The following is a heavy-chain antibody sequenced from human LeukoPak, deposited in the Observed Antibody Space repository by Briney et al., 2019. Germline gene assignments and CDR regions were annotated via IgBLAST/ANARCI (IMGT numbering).Heavy chain of an antibody. CDR2: IGGSGGST. J-gene: IGHJ4*02. D-gene: IGHD3-22*01. CDR3: AKSEDSSGYYYGIVY. V-gene: IGHV3-23*01. CDR1: GFTFSSYA. Sequence: PGGSLRLSCAASGFTFSSYAMNWVRQAPGKGLEWVSGIGGSGGSTYYADSVKGRFTISRDNSKNTMYLQMNSLRAEDTAVYYCAKSEDSSGYYYGIVYWGQGTLVTVSS.